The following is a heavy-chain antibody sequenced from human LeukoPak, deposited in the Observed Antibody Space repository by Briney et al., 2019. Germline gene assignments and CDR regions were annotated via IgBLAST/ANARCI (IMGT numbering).Heavy chain of an antibody. D-gene: IGHD2-2*01. CDR2: IYYSGST. J-gene: IGHJ5*02. Sequence: SETLSLTCTVSGGSISSTNYYWGWIRRPPGKGLEWIGTIYYSGSTYYNPSLKSRVTISVDTSKNQFSLKLSSVTAADTAVYYCARQTYCSSTSCYRFDPWGQGTLVTVSS. V-gene: IGHV4-39*01. CDR1: GGSISSTNYY. CDR3: ARQTYCSSTSCYRFDP.